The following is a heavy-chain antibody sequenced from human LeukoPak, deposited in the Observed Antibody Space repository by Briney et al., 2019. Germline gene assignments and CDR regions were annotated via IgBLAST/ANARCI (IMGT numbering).Heavy chain of an antibody. Sequence: SETLSLTCTVSGGSISSYYWSWIRQPPGKGLEWIGYIYYSGGTNYNPSLKSRVTISVDTSKNQFSLKLSSVTAADTAVYYCARAGLGIDPWGQGTLVTVSS. CDR3: ARAGLGIDP. V-gene: IGHV4-59*01. CDR2: IYYSGGT. D-gene: IGHD7-27*01. J-gene: IGHJ5*02. CDR1: GGSISSYY.